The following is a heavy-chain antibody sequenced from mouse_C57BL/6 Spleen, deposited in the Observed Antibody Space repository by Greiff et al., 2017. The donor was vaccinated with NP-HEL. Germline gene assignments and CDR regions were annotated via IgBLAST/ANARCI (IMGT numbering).Heavy chain of an antibody. CDR3: ARDYDYDRFAY. CDR2: ISDGGSYT. V-gene: IGHV5-4*01. J-gene: IGHJ3*01. CDR1: GFTFSSYA. Sequence: EVQVVESGGGLVKPGGSLKLSCAASGFTFSSYAMSWVRQTPEKRLEWVATISDGGSYTYYPDNVKGRFTISRDNAKNNLYLQMSHLKSEDTAMYYCARDYDYDRFAYWGQGTLVTVSA. D-gene: IGHD2-4*01.